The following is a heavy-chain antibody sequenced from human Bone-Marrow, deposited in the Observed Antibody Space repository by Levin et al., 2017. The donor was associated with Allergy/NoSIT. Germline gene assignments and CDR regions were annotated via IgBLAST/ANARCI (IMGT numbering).Heavy chain of an antibody. CDR3: AREASITMSGYLLYYGMDV. J-gene: IGHJ6*02. Sequence: GGSLRLSCAASGFAVSSNYMSWVRQAPGKGLEWVSVIYADGNTYYADSVQGRFTVSRDKSKNTMYFQMDSLRAEDSAVYYCAREASITMSGYLLYYGMDVWGQGTRSSSP. CDR1: GFAVSSNY. V-gene: IGHV3-53*01. CDR2: IYADGNT. D-gene: IGHD3-9*01.